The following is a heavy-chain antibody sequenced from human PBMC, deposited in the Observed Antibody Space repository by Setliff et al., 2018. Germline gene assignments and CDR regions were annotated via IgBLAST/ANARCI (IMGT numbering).Heavy chain of an antibody. D-gene: IGHD6-19*01. Sequence: SETLSLTCTVSGGSMITNDYFWGWIRQPPGTGLEWIGSIYYSGDTYYNPSLKSRATVSVDTSTSQFSLRLTSVTAAASAVYFCARYPRRGNGWYPYYVDVWGKATTVTVSS. J-gene: IGHJ6*03. CDR2: IYYSGDT. V-gene: IGHV4-39*07. CDR1: GGSMITNDYF. CDR3: ARYPRRGNGWYPYYVDV.